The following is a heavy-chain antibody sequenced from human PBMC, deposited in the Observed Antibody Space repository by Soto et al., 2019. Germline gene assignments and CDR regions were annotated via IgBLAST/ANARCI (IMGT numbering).Heavy chain of an antibody. CDR2: ISGGGGST. D-gene: IGHD6-13*01. J-gene: IGHJ4*02. CDR3: ARVLSSWPTFDY. Sequence: EVQLLESGGGLVQPGGSLRLSCVASGFTFRSYAMTWVRQAPGKGLEWVSGISGGGGSTYYTDSVKGRFTISRDNSKNTVYLQINSLRGEDTAVYYCARVLSSWPTFDYWGQGTLVTVSA. CDR1: GFTFRSYA. V-gene: IGHV3-23*01.